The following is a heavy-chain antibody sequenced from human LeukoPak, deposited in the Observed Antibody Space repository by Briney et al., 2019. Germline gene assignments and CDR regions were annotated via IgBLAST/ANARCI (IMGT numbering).Heavy chain of an antibody. Sequence: SETLSLTXTVSGGSISSGSYYWSWIRQPAGKGLEWIGRIYTSGSTNYNPSLKSRVTISVDTSKNQFSLKLSSVTAADTAVYYCARDPVEMATSDAFDIWGQGTMVTVSS. CDR1: GGSISSGSYY. V-gene: IGHV4-61*02. CDR3: ARDPVEMATSDAFDI. J-gene: IGHJ3*02. D-gene: IGHD5-24*01. CDR2: IYTSGST.